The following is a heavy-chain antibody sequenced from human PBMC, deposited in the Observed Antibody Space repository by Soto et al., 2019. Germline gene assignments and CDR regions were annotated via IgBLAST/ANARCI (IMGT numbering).Heavy chain of an antibody. CDR1: GFTFSSYA. J-gene: IGHJ4*02. V-gene: IGHV3-30-3*01. D-gene: IGHD4-4*01. CDR2: ISYDGSNK. Sequence: QVQLVESGGGVVQPGRSLRLSCAASGFTFSSYAMHWVRQAPGKGLGWVAVISYDGSNKYYADSVKGRFTISRDNSKNTLYLQMNSLRAEDTAVYYCARGGLQLPLLDYWGQGTLVTVSS. CDR3: ARGGLQLPLLDY.